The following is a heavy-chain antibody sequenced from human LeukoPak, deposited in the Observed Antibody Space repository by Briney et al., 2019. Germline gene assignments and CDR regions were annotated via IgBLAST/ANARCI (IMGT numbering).Heavy chain of an antibody. D-gene: IGHD1-14*01. J-gene: IGHJ4*02. CDR2: ISYDGSNK. V-gene: IGHV3-30*03. CDR1: GFTFSSYG. CDR3: PCSGAARRRGAPNYFDY. Sequence: GGSLRLSCAASGFTFSSYGMHWVRQAPGKGLEWVAVISYDGSNKYYADSVKGRFTISRDNSKNTLYLQMNSLRAEDTAVYYCPCSGAARRRGAPNYFDYGGRGTWVTVSS.